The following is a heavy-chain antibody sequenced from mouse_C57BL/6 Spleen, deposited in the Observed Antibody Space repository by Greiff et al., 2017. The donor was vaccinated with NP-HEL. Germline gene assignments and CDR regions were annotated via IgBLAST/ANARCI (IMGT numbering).Heavy chain of an antibody. CDR2: INPNNGGT. CDR3: AKGYYGSKFAY. Sequence: EVQLQESGPELVKPGASVKMSCKASGYTFTDYNMHWVKQSHGKSLEWIGYINPNNGGTSYNQKFKGKATLTVNKSSSTAYMELRSLTSEDSAVYYCAKGYYGSKFAYWGQGTLVTVSA. J-gene: IGHJ3*01. CDR1: GYTFTDYN. D-gene: IGHD1-1*01. V-gene: IGHV1-22*01.